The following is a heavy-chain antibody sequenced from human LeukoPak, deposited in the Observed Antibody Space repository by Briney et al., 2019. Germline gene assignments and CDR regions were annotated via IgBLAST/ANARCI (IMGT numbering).Heavy chain of an antibody. CDR2: IYYSGST. D-gene: IGHD3-3*01. V-gene: IGHV4-31*03. CDR1: GGSFSSGGYY. J-gene: IGHJ4*02. Sequence: PSETLSLTCTVSGGSFSSGGYYWRWIRQHPGTGLEWIGYIYYSGSTNYNPSLKSRVTISVDTSKNQFSLKLSSVTAADTAVYYCARGLSIFGVVTGAFDYWGQGTLVTVSS. CDR3: ARGLSIFGVVTGAFDY.